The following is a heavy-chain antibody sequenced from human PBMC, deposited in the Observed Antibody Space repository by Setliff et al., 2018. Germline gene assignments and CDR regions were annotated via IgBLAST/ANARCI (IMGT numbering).Heavy chain of an antibody. D-gene: IGHD1-26*01. CDR2: IDWDDDK. V-gene: IGHV2-70*11. CDR3: ARTVRSGSYHYYHMDV. CDR1: GFSISTSGMC. J-gene: IGHJ6*03. Sequence: SGPTLVNPTQTLTLTCTFSGFSISTSGMCVSWIRQSPGKALEWLARIDWDDDKYYSTSLKTRLTISKDTSKNQVVLTMTNMDSVDTATYYCARTVRSGSYHYYHMDVWGKGTTVTVSS.